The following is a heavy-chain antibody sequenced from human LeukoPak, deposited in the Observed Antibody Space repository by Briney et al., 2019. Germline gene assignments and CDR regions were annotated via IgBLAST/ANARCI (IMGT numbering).Heavy chain of an antibody. D-gene: IGHD3-22*01. CDR1: GYTFTSYD. V-gene: IGHV1-8*01. CDR2: MNPNSGNT. J-gene: IGHJ6*03. CDR3: ARDSPEYYYDSSGYYSHYMDV. Sequence: KVSCKASGYTFTSYDINWVRQATGQGLEWMGWMNPNSGNTGYAQKFQGRVTMTRNTSISTAYMELSRLRSDDTAVYYCARDSPEYYYDSSGYYSHYMDVWGKGTTVTISS.